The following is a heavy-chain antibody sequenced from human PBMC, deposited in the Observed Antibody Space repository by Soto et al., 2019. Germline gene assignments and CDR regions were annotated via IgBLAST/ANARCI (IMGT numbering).Heavy chain of an antibody. CDR3: ARLPHEGLKYSGYPARNYYYYYMDV. Sequence: SETLSLTCTVSGGSISSYYWSWIRQPPGKGLEWIGYIYYSGSTNYNPSLKSRVTISVDTSKNQFSLKLSSVTAADTAVYYCARLPHEGLKYSGYPARNYYYYYMDVWGKGTTVTVSS. V-gene: IGHV4-59*08. CDR2: IYYSGST. CDR1: GGSISSYY. J-gene: IGHJ6*03. D-gene: IGHD5-12*01.